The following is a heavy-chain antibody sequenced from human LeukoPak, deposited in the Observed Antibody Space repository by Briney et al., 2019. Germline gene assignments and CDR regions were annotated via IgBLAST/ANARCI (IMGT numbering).Heavy chain of an antibody. Sequence: SETLSLTCSVTGYSFASGHYWGWIRQPPGKGLEWIANIYHTGSAHYNPSLKSRVTISVDTSKNQFSLKLSSVTAADTAVYYCARYCTSTTCILRGFDYWGQGTLVTVSS. CDR3: ARYCTSTTCILRGFDY. D-gene: IGHD2-2*01. CDR2: IYHTGSA. V-gene: IGHV4-38-2*01. J-gene: IGHJ4*02. CDR1: GYSFASGHY.